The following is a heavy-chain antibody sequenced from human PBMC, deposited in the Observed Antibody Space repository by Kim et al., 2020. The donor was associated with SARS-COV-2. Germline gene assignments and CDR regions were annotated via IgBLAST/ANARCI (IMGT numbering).Heavy chain of an antibody. J-gene: IGHJ3*01. CDR2: IRNKLYGGTT. CDR1: EFTFGDYA. Sequence: GGSLRLSCTASEFTFGDYAISWVRQAPGKGLEWVGLIRNKLYGGTTEYATSVRGRVTISRDDSKSIAYLQMNSLIIEDAAVYYCTRGRDGYNAVIANAFDVWGQRTRVIVYS. CDR3: TRGRDGYNAVIANAFDV. D-gene: IGHD1-20*01. V-gene: IGHV3-49*04.